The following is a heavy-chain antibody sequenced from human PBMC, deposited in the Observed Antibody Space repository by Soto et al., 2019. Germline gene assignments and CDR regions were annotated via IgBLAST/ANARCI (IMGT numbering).Heavy chain of an antibody. Sequence: GGSLRLSCAASAFTFSSYWMSWVRQAPGKGLEWVANIKQDGSEKYYVDSVKGRFTISRDNAKNSLYLQMNSLRAEDTAVYYCARDLFEAARRGEYAFDIWGHGKMVTVSS. J-gene: IGHJ3*02. CDR2: IKQDGSEK. CDR1: AFTFSSYW. V-gene: IGHV3-7*03. D-gene: IGHD6-6*01. CDR3: ARDLFEAARRGEYAFDI.